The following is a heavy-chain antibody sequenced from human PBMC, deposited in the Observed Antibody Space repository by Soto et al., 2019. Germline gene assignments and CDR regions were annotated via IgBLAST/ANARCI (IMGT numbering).Heavy chain of an antibody. CDR3: ARDLSYFDASGFHWGAPFES. CDR2: VYHTGST. CDR1: GYSISRGSY. J-gene: IGHJ4*02. V-gene: IGHV4-38-2*02. D-gene: IGHD3-22*01. Sequence: PSETLSLTCTVSGYSISRGSYWGWIRQPPGKGLEWIANVYHTGSTFYNPSLRSRVTMSVDTSQNQFSLKLTSVTAADTAVYYCARDLSYFDASGFHWGAPFESWGPGILVTVSS.